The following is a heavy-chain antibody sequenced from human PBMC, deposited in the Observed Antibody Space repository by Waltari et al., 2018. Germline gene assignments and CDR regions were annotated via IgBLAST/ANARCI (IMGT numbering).Heavy chain of an antibody. CDR1: GGSISRYY. D-gene: IGHD3-10*01. CDR3: AREKRRYGSGSSYFDY. Sequence: QVQLQESGPGLVKPSATLSLTCTVSGGSISRYYWSWIRQPAGKGLEWIGRIYTSGSTNYNPSLKSRFTMSVDTSKNQFSLKLSSVTAADTAVYYCAREKRRYGSGSSYFDYWGQGTLVTVSS. CDR2: IYTSGST. J-gene: IGHJ4*02. V-gene: IGHV4-4*07.